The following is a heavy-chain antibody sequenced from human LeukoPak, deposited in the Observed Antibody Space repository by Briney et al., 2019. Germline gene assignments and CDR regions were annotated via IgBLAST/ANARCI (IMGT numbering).Heavy chain of an antibody. CDR3: ATSKTGANRKSLYYYYLGV. D-gene: IGHD2/OR15-2a*01. CDR1: GGILNNYA. CDR2: IIPLFETS. V-gene: IGHV1-69*05. Sequence: ASVKVSCKASGGILNNYAISWVRQAPGQGLEWIGGIIPLFETSNFAQRFQGRVTITTDKSTGTAYMEQSSLRSEDTAVYFCATSKTGANRKSLYYYYLGVWGRGTTVTVSS. J-gene: IGHJ6*03.